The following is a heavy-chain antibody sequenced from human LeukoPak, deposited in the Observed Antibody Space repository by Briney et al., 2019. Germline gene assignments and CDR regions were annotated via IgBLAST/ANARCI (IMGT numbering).Heavy chain of an antibody. D-gene: IGHD6-19*01. V-gene: IGHV3-23*01. CDR3: AKGGSGWGIIGY. CDR2: ISGSGGRT. J-gene: IGHJ4*02. CDR1: GFTFRSHD. Sequence: GGSLRLSCAASGFTFRSHDMSWVRQAPGKGLEWVSGISGSGGRTYYVDSVKGRFTISRDNSQNTLYLQINSLGAEDTAVYYCAKGGSGWGIIGYWGQGTLVTVSS.